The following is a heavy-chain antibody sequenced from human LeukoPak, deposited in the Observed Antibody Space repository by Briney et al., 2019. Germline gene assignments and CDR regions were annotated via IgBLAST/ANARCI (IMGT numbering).Heavy chain of an antibody. CDR2: IYYSGST. V-gene: IGHV4-39*07. CDR1: GGSIGSSSYY. Sequence: KPSETLSLTCTVSGGSIGSSSYYWGWIRQPPGKGLEWIGSIYYSGSTYYNPSLKSRVTISVDTSKNQFSLKLSSVTAADTAVYYCARGSIAVATGWFDPWGQGTLVTVSS. CDR3: ARGSIAVATGWFDP. J-gene: IGHJ5*02. D-gene: IGHD6-19*01.